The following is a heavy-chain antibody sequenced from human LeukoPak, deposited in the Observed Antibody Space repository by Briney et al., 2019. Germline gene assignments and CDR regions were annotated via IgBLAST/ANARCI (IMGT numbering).Heavy chain of an antibody. V-gene: IGHV3-23*01. J-gene: IGHJ4*02. D-gene: IGHD4-17*01. CDR1: GFTFSSCA. Sequence: GGSLRLSCAASGFTFSSCAMSWVRQAPGKGLEWVSGISDGGGTTNYADAVKGRFTISRDKSKNTLFLQMNSLRAEDTAVYYCTTDDYGYWGQGTLVNVSS. CDR2: ISDGGGTT. CDR3: TTDDYGY.